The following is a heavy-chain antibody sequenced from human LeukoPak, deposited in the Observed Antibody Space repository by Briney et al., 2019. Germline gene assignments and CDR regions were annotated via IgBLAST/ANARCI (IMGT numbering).Heavy chain of an antibody. Sequence: SETLSLTCTVSGYSISSGYYWGWIRQPPGKGLEWIGSIYHSGSTYYNPSLKSRVTISVDTSKNQFSLKLSSVTAADTAVYYRARHLYDSSGYGDDAFDIWGQGTMVTVSS. CDR1: GYSISSGYY. J-gene: IGHJ3*02. CDR2: IYHSGST. V-gene: IGHV4-38-2*02. CDR3: ARHLYDSSGYGDDAFDI. D-gene: IGHD3-22*01.